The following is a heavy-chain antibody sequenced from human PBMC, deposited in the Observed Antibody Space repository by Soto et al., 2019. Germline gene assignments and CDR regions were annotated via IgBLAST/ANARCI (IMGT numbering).Heavy chain of an antibody. V-gene: IGHV1-18*01. CDR1: GYSFITYG. J-gene: IGHJ3*02. Sequence: ASVKVSCKASGYSFITYGITWVRQAPGRGLEWMGWISISKGKTDYAQKFQGRVIMTTDTSTSTAYMELRSLRSDDTAVYYCARRDEEWLAPYAFDIWGQGTMVTVSS. D-gene: IGHD6-19*01. CDR3: ARRDEEWLAPYAFDI. CDR2: ISISKGKT.